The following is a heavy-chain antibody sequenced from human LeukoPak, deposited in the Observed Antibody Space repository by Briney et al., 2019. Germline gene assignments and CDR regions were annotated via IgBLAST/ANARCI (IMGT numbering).Heavy chain of an antibody. Sequence: GGSLRLSCAASGFTFGSYGMHWVRQAPGKGLEWVAFIRYDGSNKYYADSVKGRFTISRDNSKNTLYLQMNSLRAEDTAVYYCAKDRLQFGEGEYGMDVWGQGTTVTVSS. CDR1: GFTFGSYG. J-gene: IGHJ6*02. V-gene: IGHV3-30*02. CDR3: AKDRLQFGEGEYGMDV. CDR2: IRYDGSNK. D-gene: IGHD3-10*01.